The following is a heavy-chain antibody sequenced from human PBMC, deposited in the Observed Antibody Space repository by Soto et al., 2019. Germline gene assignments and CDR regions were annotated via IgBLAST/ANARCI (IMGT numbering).Heavy chain of an antibody. Sequence: GASVKVSCKASGGTFSSYAISWVRQAPGQGLEWMGGIIPIFGTANYAQKFQGRVTITADESTSTAYMELSSLRSEDTAVYYCARGCSGGSCYLDYYYGMDVWGQGTTVTVS. J-gene: IGHJ6*02. D-gene: IGHD2-15*01. CDR1: GGTFSSYA. V-gene: IGHV1-69*13. CDR3: ARGCSGGSCYLDYYYGMDV. CDR2: IIPIFGTA.